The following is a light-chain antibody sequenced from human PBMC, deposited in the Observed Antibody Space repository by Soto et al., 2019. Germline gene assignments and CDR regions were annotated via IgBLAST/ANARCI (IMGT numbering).Light chain of an antibody. CDR1: RSDIGGYNY. CDR3: TSFTSRSTMV. J-gene: IGLJ2*01. V-gene: IGLV2-14*01. CDR2: DVT. Sequence: LTQPASVSGSLRQSITISCTGSRSDIGGYNYVSWYQHHPGKAPKLMIYDVTNRPSEVSNRFSGSKSGNTASLTISGLQAEDEADYYCTSFTSRSTMVFGGGTKVTLL.